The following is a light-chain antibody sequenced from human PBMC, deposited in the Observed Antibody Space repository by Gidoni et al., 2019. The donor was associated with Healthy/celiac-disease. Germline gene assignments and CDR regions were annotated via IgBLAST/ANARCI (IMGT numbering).Light chain of an antibody. CDR1: QSVSSSY. V-gene: IGKV3-20*01. CDR2: GAS. Sequence: EIVLTPSPGTLSLSPGERATLSCRASQSVSSSYLARYQQKPGQAPRLLIYGASSRATGIPDRFSGSGSGTDFTLTISRLEPEDFAVYYCQQYGSSLYTFGQGTKLEI. CDR3: QQYGSSLYT. J-gene: IGKJ2*01.